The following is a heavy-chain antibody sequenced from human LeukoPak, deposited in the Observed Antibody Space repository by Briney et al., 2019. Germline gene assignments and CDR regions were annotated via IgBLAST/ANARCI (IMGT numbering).Heavy chain of an antibody. CDR2: ISSNGGST. CDR1: GFTFSSYA. V-gene: IGHV3-64*01. D-gene: IGHD5-18*01. J-gene: IGHJ6*03. Sequence: GGSLRLSCAASGFTFSSYAMHWVRQAPGKGLEYVSAISSNGGSTYYANSVKGRFTISRDNSKNTLYLQMGSLRAEDMAVYYCARASLGSYGYYYYYYMDVWGKGTTVTVSS. CDR3: ARASLGSYGYYYYYYMDV.